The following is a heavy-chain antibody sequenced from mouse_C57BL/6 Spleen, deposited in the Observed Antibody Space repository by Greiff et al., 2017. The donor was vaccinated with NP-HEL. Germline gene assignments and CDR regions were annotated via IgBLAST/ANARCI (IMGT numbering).Heavy chain of an antibody. CDR3: ARGGSSRAWFAY. CDR2: INPNNGGT. CDR1: GYTFTDYN. V-gene: IGHV1-18*01. D-gene: IGHD1-1*01. Sequence: EVQGVESGPELVKPGASVKIPCKASGYTFTDYNMDWVKQSHGKSLEWIGDINPNNGGTIYNQKFKGKATLTVDKSSSTAYMELRSLTSEDTAVYYCARGGSSRAWFAYWGQGTLVTVSA. J-gene: IGHJ3*01.